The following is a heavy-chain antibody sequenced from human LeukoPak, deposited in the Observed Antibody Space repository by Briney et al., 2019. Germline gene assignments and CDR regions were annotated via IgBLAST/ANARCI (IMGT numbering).Heavy chain of an antibody. Sequence: SETLSLTCTVSGGSISSGSYYWSWIRQPAGKGPEWIGHIYSSGTTNYNPSLKSRVTMSVDTSKNQFSLKLTSVTAADTAVYYCAREAGSYDSSGYYSLYYSFDYWGQGTLVTVSS. D-gene: IGHD3-22*01. V-gene: IGHV4-61*09. CDR1: GGSISSGSYY. CDR2: IYSSGTT. J-gene: IGHJ4*02. CDR3: AREAGSYDSSGYYSLYYSFDY.